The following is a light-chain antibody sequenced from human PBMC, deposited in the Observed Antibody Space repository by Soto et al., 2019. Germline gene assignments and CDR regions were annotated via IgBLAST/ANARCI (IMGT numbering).Light chain of an antibody. CDR1: QDIGND. CDR2: GAS. CDR3: QQYNNLPIT. V-gene: IGKV1-33*01. Sequence: DIQMTQSPSSLSASVGDRVTITCQASQDIGNDLDWYQQKPGKAPKLLIFGASILGAGVPSRFSGSGSGTDFTFTITSLQPEDIATYYCQQYNNLPITFGQGTRLEIK. J-gene: IGKJ5*01.